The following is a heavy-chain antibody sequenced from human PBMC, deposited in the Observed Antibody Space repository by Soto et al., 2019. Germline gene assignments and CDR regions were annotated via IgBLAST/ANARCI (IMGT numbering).Heavy chain of an antibody. CDR1: GYTFTSSG. CDR2: ISSDNGNT. CDR3: ARDQGITAFGVYSMYYYGMDV. D-gene: IGHD3-3*01. Sequence: QVQLVQSGAEVKKPGASVKVSCKASGYTFTSSGISWVRQAPGQGLEWMGWISSDNGNTNYAQQLQGRVSMTTDTSTSTAYMDLRRLRSDDTAVYYCARDQGITAFGVYSMYYYGMDVWGQGTTVTVSS. V-gene: IGHV1-18*01. J-gene: IGHJ6*02.